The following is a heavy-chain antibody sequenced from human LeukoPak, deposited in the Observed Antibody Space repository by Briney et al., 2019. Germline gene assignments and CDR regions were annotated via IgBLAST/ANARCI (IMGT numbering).Heavy chain of an antibody. CDR1: GYTFTSYG. Sequence: VASVKVSCKASGYTFTSYGISWVRQAPRQGLEWMGWISAYNGNTNYAQKLQGRVTMTTDTSTSTAYMELRSLRSDDTAVYYCARDPPLNSRRENAFDIWGQGTMVTVSS. V-gene: IGHV1-18*01. D-gene: IGHD6-13*01. J-gene: IGHJ3*02. CDR2: ISAYNGNT. CDR3: ARDPPLNSRRENAFDI.